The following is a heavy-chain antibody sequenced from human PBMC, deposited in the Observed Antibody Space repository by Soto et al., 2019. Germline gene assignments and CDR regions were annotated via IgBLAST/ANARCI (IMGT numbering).Heavy chain of an antibody. Sequence: EVQLVESGGGSVQPGESLRLSCAASEFTLSSYWMHWVRQAPGKGLVWVSRIIGDGSGANYADSVKGRFTISRDNAKTTLYLQMNSLRAEATAVYYCARDRVHGSASLDYWGQGILVTVSS. CDR1: EFTLSSYW. V-gene: IGHV3-74*01. D-gene: IGHD3-10*01. CDR3: ARDRVHGSASLDY. CDR2: IIGDGSGA. J-gene: IGHJ4*02.